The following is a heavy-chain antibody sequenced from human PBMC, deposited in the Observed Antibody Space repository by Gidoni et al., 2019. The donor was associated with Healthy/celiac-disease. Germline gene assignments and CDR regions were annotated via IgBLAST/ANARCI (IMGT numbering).Heavy chain of an antibody. CDR3: ARDQSPLWFGELLSYYYYYGMDV. J-gene: IGHJ6*02. Sequence: QVQLVQSGAEVKKPGASVKVSCKASGYTFTSYGISWVRQAPGQGLEWMGWISAYNGNTNYAQKLQGRVTMTTDTSTSKAYMELRSLRSDDTAVYYCARDQSPLWFGELLSYYYYYGMDVWGQGTTVTVSS. CDR2: ISAYNGNT. D-gene: IGHD3-10*01. CDR1: GYTFTSYG. V-gene: IGHV1-18*01.